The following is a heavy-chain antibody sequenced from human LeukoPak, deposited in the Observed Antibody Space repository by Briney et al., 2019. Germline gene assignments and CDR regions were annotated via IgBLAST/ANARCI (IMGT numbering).Heavy chain of an antibody. Sequence: PGGSLRLSCAASGFTFSSYWMSWVRQPPGKGLEWVANIKHDGSETYYVDSVKGRFTISRDNARNSLYLQMNSLRAEDTAVYYCGRDMDVWGQGTTVTVSS. V-gene: IGHV3-7*02. CDR1: GFTFSSYW. CDR3: GRDMDV. J-gene: IGHJ6*02. CDR2: IKHDGSET.